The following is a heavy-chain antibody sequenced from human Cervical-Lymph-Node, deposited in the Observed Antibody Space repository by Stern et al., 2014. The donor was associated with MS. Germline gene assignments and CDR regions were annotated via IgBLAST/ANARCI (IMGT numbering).Heavy chain of an antibody. CDR3: ARDAHPTLHPSRGYFDY. D-gene: IGHD5-24*01. J-gene: IGHJ4*01. Sequence: HVQLVASGAEVMKPGSSVKVSCKASGGTFSSYAISWVRQAPGQGLEWMGGIIPCFGTANYDQNLQGRVPITADESSSTAYMELSSLRSEDTAVYYCARDAHPTLHPSRGYFDYWGQGTLVTVSS. CDR1: GGTFSSYA. CDR2: IIPCFGTA. V-gene: IGHV1-69*01.